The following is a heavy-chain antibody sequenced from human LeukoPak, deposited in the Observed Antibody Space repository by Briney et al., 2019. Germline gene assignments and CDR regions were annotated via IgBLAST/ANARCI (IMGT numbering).Heavy chain of an antibody. J-gene: IGHJ4*02. Sequence: GGSLRLSCAASGFAFSSYSMNWVRQAPGKGLEWVSSISSSSSYIYYADSVKGRFTISRDNAKNSLYLQMNSLRAEDTAVYYCARPLGGDYYGSGSYYWGQGTLVTVSS. CDR2: ISSSSSYI. CDR1: GFAFSSYS. V-gene: IGHV3-21*01. CDR3: ARPLGGDYYGSGSYY. D-gene: IGHD3-10*01.